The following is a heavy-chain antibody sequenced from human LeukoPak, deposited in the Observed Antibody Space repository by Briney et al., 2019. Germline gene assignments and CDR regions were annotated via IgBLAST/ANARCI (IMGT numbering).Heavy chain of an antibody. V-gene: IGHV3-9*01. CDR2: ISRNSGSI. D-gene: IGHD6-13*01. CDR1: GFTIDDYA. Sequence: LPGRSLRLSCSASGFTIDDYAMLCHRPAPGKGRVWVSVISRNSGSIGHADSVKSRFTIIRDNAKNYLYLQMHSLRAEDAAVYYCLEGAGYSSSWLDYWGRGTVVTVSS. CDR3: LEGAGYSSSWLDY. J-gene: IGHJ4*02.